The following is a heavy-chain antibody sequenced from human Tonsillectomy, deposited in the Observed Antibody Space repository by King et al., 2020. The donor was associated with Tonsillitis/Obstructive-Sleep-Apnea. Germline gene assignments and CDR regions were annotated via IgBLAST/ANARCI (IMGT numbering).Heavy chain of an antibody. Sequence: VQLVESGGGLVQPGRSLRLSCAASGFTFDDYAMHWVRQAPGKGLEWVSGISWNSGRIGYADSVKGRFTISRDNAKNSLYLKMNSLRAEDTALYYCAKDIGYVGNFGNAFDIWGQGKMVTVSS. CDR2: ISWNSGRI. CDR3: AKDIGYVGNFGNAFDI. J-gene: IGHJ3*02. V-gene: IGHV3-9*01. CDR1: GFTFDDYA. D-gene: IGHD4-23*01.